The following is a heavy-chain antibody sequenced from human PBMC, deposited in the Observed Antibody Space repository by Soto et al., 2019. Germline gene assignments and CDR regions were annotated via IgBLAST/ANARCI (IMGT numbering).Heavy chain of an antibody. CDR3: ARARHCTNGVCYTTADFDY. CDR2: INPSGGST. J-gene: IGHJ4*02. D-gene: IGHD2-8*01. Sequence: ASVKVSCKASGYTFTSYAMHWVRQAPGQGLEWMGIINPSGGSTSYAQKFQGRVTMTRDTSTSTVYMELSSLRSEDTAVYYCARARHCTNGVCYTTADFDYWGQGTLVTVSS. CDR1: GYTFTSYA. V-gene: IGHV1-46*01.